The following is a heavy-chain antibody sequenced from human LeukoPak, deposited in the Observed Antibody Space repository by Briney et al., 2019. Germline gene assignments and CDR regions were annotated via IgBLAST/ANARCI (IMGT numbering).Heavy chain of an antibody. CDR3: AKDGYPKFDY. CDR1: GFTFSSYG. J-gene: IGHJ4*02. D-gene: IGHD5-12*01. CDR2: ISYDGSNK. Sequence: PGGSPRLSCAASGFTFSSYGMHWVRQAPGKGLEWVAVISYDGSNKYYADSVKGRFTISRDNSKNTLYLQMNSLRAEDTAVYYCAKDGYPKFDYWGQGTLVTVSS. V-gene: IGHV3-30*18.